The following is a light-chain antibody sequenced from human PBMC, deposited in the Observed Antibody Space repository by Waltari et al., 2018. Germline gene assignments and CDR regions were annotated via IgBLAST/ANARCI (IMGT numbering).Light chain of an antibody. V-gene: IGLV3-19*01. J-gene: IGLJ1*01. CDR2: GKD. CDR1: SLRYYY. CDR3: NSRDSNGNPFV. Sequence: SSELTQDPAVSVALGQTVRITCQGDSLRYYYANWYRQKPGKALLLVMYGKDNRPSGFLDLFAGSYSGEPASLTITGAQAEDEADYYCNSRDSNGNPFVFGPATKVTVL.